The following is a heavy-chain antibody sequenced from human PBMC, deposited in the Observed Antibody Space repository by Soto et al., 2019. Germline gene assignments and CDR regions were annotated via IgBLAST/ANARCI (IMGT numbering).Heavy chain of an antibody. Sequence: GGSLRLSCAASGFTFSSYEMNWVRQAPGKGLEWVSYISSSGSTIYCADSVKGRFTISRDNAKNSLYLQMNSLRAEDTAVYYCARVGDIVVVPAAYFLDYWGQGTLVTVSS. CDR3: ARVGDIVVVPAAYFLDY. D-gene: IGHD2-2*01. CDR1: GFTFSSYE. V-gene: IGHV3-48*03. CDR2: ISSSGSTI. J-gene: IGHJ4*02.